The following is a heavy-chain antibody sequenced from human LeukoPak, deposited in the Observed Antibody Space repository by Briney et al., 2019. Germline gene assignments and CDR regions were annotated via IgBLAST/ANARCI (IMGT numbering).Heavy chain of an antibody. V-gene: IGHV3-7*03. CDR2: IKQDGTEK. CDR1: GFTFSNYW. CDR3: ARDLSSSGRYYYYMDV. Sequence: GGSLRLSCEVSGFTFSNYWMTWVRQAPGKGLEWVANIKQDGTEKYYVDSVKGRFTISRDNAKNSLYLQMNSLRAEDTALYYCARDLSSSGRYYYYMDVWGKGTTVTVSS. D-gene: IGHD6-19*01. J-gene: IGHJ6*03.